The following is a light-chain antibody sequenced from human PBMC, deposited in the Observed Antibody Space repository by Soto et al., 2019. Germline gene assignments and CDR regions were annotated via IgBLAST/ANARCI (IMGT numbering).Light chain of an antibody. J-gene: IGKJ5*01. CDR3: QQANSFPIT. Sequence: DIQMTQSPSSVSASVGDRVTITCRASQGIRSWLAWYQQKPGKAPKLLIYDASSLQSGVPSRFSGSGSGTDFTLTISSLQPEDFATYYCQQANSFPITSGQGTRLEIK. CDR2: DAS. V-gene: IGKV1D-12*01. CDR1: QGIRSW.